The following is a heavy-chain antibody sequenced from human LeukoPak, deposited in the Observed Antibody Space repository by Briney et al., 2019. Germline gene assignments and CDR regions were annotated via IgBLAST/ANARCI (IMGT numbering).Heavy chain of an antibody. J-gene: IGHJ6*03. Sequence: GGSLRLSCAASGFTFSSYAMTWVRQATGKGLEWVSTVSGSGGSTYYADSVKGRFTISRDNSKNTLYLQMNSLRAEDTAVYYCAKDSDYYYYLDVWGTGTTVTVSS. V-gene: IGHV3-23*01. CDR2: VSGSGGST. CDR3: AKDSDYYYYLDV. CDR1: GFTFSSYA.